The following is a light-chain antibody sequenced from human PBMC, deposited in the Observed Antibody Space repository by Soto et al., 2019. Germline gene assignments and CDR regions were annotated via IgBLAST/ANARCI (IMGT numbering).Light chain of an antibody. CDR2: RAS. Sequence: DIQMTQSPSTLSASVGDRVTITCRASQSIHVWLAWFQQKPGKAPQLLIYRASNLESGFPSRFSGSGSGTEFTLTISSLQPDYVATYYCQQYNGYFGTFGQGPKLEIK. CDR3: QQYNGYFGT. CDR1: QSIHVW. J-gene: IGKJ2*01. V-gene: IGKV1-5*03.